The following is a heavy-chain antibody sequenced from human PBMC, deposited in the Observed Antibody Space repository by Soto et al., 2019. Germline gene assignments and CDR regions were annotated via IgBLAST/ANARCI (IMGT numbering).Heavy chain of an antibody. Sequence: EVQLVESGGGLVKPGGSLRLSCAASGFTFSTYSMNWVRQAPGKGLEWISSTSSSGGSLSHAESVKGRFTISRDNAKNSLYLQMDSLRAEDTAVYYCARGRSINTNMDYWGQGTLVTVSS. CDR1: GFTFSTYS. D-gene: IGHD2-2*01. CDR2: TSSSGGSL. CDR3: ARGRSINTNMDY. J-gene: IGHJ4*02. V-gene: IGHV3-21*01.